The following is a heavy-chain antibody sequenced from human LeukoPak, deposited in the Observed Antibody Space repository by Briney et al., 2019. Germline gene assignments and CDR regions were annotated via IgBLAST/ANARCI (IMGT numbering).Heavy chain of an antibody. J-gene: IGHJ4*02. CDR2: IYPGDSDT. CDR3: ARQLGEYSRLGSPFDY. CDR1: GYSFSTYW. V-gene: IGHV5-51*01. Sequence: GEPRKISCKGSGYSFSTYWIRWVRQMPGKRLEWMGIIYPGDSDTKYSPSFQRQVTISADKSISPAYLQWTSLKASDPATYYCARQLGEYSRLGSPFDYWGQGSLVTVST. D-gene: IGHD3-10*01.